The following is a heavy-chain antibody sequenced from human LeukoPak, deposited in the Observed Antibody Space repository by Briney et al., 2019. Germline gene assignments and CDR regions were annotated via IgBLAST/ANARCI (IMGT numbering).Heavy chain of an antibody. CDR1: GFTFSSYA. CDR3: AKSYNGYESKPDY. V-gene: IGHV3-23*01. CDR2: ISNSGGRT. D-gene: IGHD5-12*01. Sequence: GGSLRLSCAASGFTFSSYAMSWVRQAPGKGLEWVSSISNSGGRTFYTDSVKGRFTISRDNSKITLYLQMNSLRAEDTAVYYCAKSYNGYESKPDYWGQGTLVTVSP. J-gene: IGHJ4*02.